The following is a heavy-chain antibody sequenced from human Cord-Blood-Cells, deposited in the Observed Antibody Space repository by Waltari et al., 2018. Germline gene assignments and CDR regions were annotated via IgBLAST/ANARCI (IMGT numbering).Heavy chain of an antibody. Sequence: QVQLQQSGPGLVKPSQTLPLTCAISGDSVSRYTAAWNWIRQSPSRGLEWLGRTYYRSKWYNDYAVSVKRRITINPETSKNQFSLQLNSVTPEDTAVYYCARAGKWGPGFDYWGQGTLVTVSS. CDR3: ARAGKWGPGFDY. CDR2: TYYRSKWYN. J-gene: IGHJ4*02. CDR1: GDSVSRYTAA. V-gene: IGHV6-1*01. D-gene: IGHD7-27*01.